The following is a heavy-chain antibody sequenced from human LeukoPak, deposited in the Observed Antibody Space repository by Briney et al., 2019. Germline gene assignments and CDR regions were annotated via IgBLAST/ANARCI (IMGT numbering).Heavy chain of an antibody. CDR1: GGSISSGGYS. Sequence: SETLSLTCAVSGGSISSGGYSWSWIRQPPGKGLEWIGYIYHSGSTNYNPSLKSRVTISVDTSKNQFSLKLSSVTAADTAVYYCARTTLYDFWSGYYYYFDYWGQGTLVTVSS. CDR2: IYHSGST. CDR3: ARTTLYDFWSGYYYYFDY. D-gene: IGHD3-3*01. V-gene: IGHV4-30-2*02. J-gene: IGHJ4*02.